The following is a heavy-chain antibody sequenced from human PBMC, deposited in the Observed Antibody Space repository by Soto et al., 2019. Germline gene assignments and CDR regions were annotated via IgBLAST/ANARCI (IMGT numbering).Heavy chain of an antibody. CDR1: GYTFTSYY. J-gene: IGHJ4*02. CDR3: ARGGTMVRGVMPFDY. V-gene: IGHV1-46*01. D-gene: IGHD3-10*01. CDR2: INPSGGST. Sequence: QVQLVQSGAEVKKPGASVKVSCKASGYTFTSYYMHWVRQAPGQGLEWMGIINPSGGSTSYAQKFQGRVTMTRDTSASTVYMELSSLRSEDTAVYYCARGGTMVRGVMPFDYWGQGTLVTVSS.